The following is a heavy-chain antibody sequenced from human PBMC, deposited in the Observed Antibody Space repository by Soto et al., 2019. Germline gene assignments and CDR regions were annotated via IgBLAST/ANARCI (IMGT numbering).Heavy chain of an antibody. V-gene: IGHV5-10-1*01. CDR1: GYSFTSYW. CDR2: IDPSDSYT. D-gene: IGHD3-22*01. CDR3: ARLLFSFDSSGYGFDI. J-gene: IGHJ3*02. Sequence: PGESLKISCKGSGYSFTSYWISWVRQMPGKGLEWMGRIDPSDSYTNYSPSFQGHVTISADKSISTAYLQWSSVKASDTAMYYCARLLFSFDSSGYGFDIWGPGTMVTVSS.